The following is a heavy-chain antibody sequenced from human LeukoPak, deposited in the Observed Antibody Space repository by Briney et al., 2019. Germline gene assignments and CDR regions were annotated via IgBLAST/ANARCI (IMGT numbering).Heavy chain of an antibody. CDR3: ARAVDSSSWYPFDY. Sequence: ASVKVSCKASGYTFTGFYMHWVRQAPGQGLEWMGWINPNSGGTKYAQKFQGRVTMTRDTSISTAYMEVSRLRSDDTAVYYCARAVDSSSWYPFDYWGQGTLVTVSS. CDR1: GYTFTGFY. D-gene: IGHD6-13*01. V-gene: IGHV1-2*02. J-gene: IGHJ4*02. CDR2: INPNSGGT.